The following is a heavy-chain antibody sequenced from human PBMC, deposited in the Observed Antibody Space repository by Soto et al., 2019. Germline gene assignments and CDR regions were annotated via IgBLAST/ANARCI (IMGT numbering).Heavy chain of an antibody. Sequence: QVQLVQSGAEVKKPGASVKVSCKASGYTFTSYDINWVRQAPGQGLEWMGWMNPNIGNTGYAQKFQGSHTMTMKTSISTAYMELSSLRSEDTAVYYCARAVGTVSTSDSWGQGTLVTVSS. J-gene: IGHJ4*02. CDR2: MNPNIGNT. D-gene: IGHD4-17*01. CDR1: GYTFTSYD. CDR3: ARAVGTVSTSDS. V-gene: IGHV1-8*01.